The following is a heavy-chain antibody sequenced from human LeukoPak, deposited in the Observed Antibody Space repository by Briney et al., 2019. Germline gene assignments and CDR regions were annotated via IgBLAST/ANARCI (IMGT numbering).Heavy chain of an antibody. J-gene: IGHJ3*02. CDR3: ARGDYYYSSTDFIDAFDI. CDR1: GFSFSSYW. V-gene: IGHV3-7*01. Sequence: GGSLRLSCAASGFSFSSYWMSWVRQAPGKGLEWVANIKQDGSAKFYVDSVKGRFTISRDNAKNSLFLLMNSLRAEDTAVYYCARGDYYYSSTDFIDAFDIWGQGTKVTVSS. D-gene: IGHD3-22*01. CDR2: IKQDGSAK.